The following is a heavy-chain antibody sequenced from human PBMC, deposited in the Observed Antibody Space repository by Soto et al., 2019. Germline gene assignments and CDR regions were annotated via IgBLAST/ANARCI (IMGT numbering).Heavy chain of an antibody. J-gene: IGHJ4*02. D-gene: IGHD3-16*01. V-gene: IGHV5-51*01. CDR2: IFPDDSDT. Sequence: GESLKISCKASGYIIKNYWVGWVRQMPGQGLEWMGIIFPDDSDTRYSPSFQGHVTISVDKSISTAYVQWSSLKASDSAIYYCFRGGVTSRTFDYWGQGTLVTVSS. CDR3: FRGGVTSRTFDY. CDR1: GYIIKNYW.